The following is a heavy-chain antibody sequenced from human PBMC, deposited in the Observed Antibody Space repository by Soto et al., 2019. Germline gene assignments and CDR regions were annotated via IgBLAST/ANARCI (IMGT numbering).Heavy chain of an antibody. CDR1: GFTFSSYG. CDR3: ARSLLWFGSRVDY. CDR2: IWYDGSNK. Sequence: QVQLVESGGGVVQPGRSLRLSCAASGFTFSSYGMHWVRQAPGKGLEWVAVIWYDGSNKYYADSVKGRFTISRDNSKNTLYLQMNSLRAEDTAVYYCARSLLWFGSRVDYWGQGTLVTVSS. D-gene: IGHD3-10*01. V-gene: IGHV3-33*01. J-gene: IGHJ4*02.